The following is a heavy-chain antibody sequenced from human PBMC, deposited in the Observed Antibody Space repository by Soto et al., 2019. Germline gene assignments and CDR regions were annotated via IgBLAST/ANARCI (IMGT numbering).Heavy chain of an antibody. Sequence: QVQLQESGPGLVKPSQTLSLTCTVSGGSISSGGYYWSWIRQHPGKGLEWIGYIYYSGSTYYNPSLKSRVTISVDTSKNLFSLKLSSVTAADTAVYYCARVHCTNGVCYSGYFDYWGQGTLVTVSS. J-gene: IGHJ4*02. CDR1: GGSISSGGYY. CDR3: ARVHCTNGVCYSGYFDY. CDR2: IYYSGST. D-gene: IGHD2-8*01. V-gene: IGHV4-31*03.